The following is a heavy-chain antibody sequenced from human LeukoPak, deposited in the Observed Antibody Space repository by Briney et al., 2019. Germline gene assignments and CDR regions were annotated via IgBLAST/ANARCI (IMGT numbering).Heavy chain of an antibody. J-gene: IGHJ4*02. CDR2: INSDTI. Sequence: PGRSLRLSCAASGFTFSTYSMNWVRQAPGLGLEWVSYINSDTIWYADSVKGRFTISRDNAKNSLFLQMNSLRAEDTAVYYCARDRDWGFDYWGQGTLVTVSS. D-gene: IGHD7-27*01. CDR1: GFTFSTYS. V-gene: IGHV3-48*01. CDR3: ARDRDWGFDY.